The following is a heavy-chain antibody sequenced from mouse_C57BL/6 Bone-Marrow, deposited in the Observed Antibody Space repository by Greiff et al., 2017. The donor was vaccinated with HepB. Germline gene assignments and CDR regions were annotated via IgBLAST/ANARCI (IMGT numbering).Heavy chain of an antibody. CDR3: TRGGRTTAVAPFY. Sequence: QVQLQQSGAELVRPGASVTLSCKASGYTFTDYEMHWVKQTPVHGLEWIGAIDPETGGTAYNQKFKGKAILTADKSSSTAYMELRSLTSEDSAVYYCTRGGRTTAVAPFYWGQGTTLTVSA. CDR1: GYTFTDYE. CDR2: IDPETGGT. D-gene: IGHD1-1*01. J-gene: IGHJ2*01. V-gene: IGHV1-15*01.